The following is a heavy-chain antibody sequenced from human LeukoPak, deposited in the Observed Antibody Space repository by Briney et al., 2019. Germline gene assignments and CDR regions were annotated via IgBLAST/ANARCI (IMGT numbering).Heavy chain of an antibody. V-gene: IGHV3-7*01. J-gene: IGHJ4*02. Sequence: GGSLRLSCAGSGFTFNNYAMSWVRQAPGKGLEWVASIKHDGSEKYYVDSVRGRFTISRDNTMNSLYLQMSSLRAEDTAVYYCATDRGWRTSGYYLYYFEYWGQGTLVTYSS. CDR2: IKHDGSEK. D-gene: IGHD3-3*01. CDR1: GFTFNNYA. CDR3: ATDRGWRTSGYYLYYFEY.